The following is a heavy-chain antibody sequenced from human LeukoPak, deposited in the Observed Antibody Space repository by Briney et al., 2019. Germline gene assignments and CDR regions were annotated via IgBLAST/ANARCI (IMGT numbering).Heavy chain of an antibody. CDR3: ATLICSGGRCYLVDS. CDR1: GGSITTYY. Sequence: SETLSLTCTVSGGSITTYYWSWIRQPPGEGLEWIGYIYSSGSTNYNPSLMSRVTMSVDTSKNQFSLKLTSVPAADTAVYYCATLICSGGRCYLVDSWGPRALVTVSS. CDR2: IYSSGST. D-gene: IGHD2-15*01. V-gene: IGHV4-59*08. J-gene: IGHJ4*02.